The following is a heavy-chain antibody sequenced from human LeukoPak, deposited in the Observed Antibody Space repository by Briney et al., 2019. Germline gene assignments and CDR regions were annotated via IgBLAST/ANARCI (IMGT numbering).Heavy chain of an antibody. CDR2: ISAYNGNT. Sequence: GASVKVSCKASGYTFTSYGISWVRQAPGQGLEWMGWISAYNGNTNYAQKLQGRVTMTTDTSTSTAYMELRSLRSDDTAVYYCARVIYDYGGNQLFDYWGQGTLVTVSS. J-gene: IGHJ4*02. CDR3: ARVIYDYGGNQLFDY. V-gene: IGHV1-18*01. D-gene: IGHD4-23*01. CDR1: GYTFTSYG.